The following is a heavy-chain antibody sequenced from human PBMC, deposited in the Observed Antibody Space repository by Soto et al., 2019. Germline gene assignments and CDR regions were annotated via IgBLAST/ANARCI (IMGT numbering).Heavy chain of an antibody. V-gene: IGHV5-10-1*01. CDR3: ARAMVRGKNYYGVDV. CDR2: IAPSDSYT. CDR1: GYSFTSYW. Sequence: GESLKISCKGSGYSFTSYWISWVRQMPGKGLEWMGRIAPSDSYTNYSPSVRGHVTISVDKSISTAYLQWSSLKASDTAVYYCARAMVRGKNYYGVDVWGQGTTVTVSS. J-gene: IGHJ6*02. D-gene: IGHD3-10*01.